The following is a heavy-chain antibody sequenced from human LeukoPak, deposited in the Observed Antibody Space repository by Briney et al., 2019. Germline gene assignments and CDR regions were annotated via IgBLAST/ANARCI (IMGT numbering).Heavy chain of an antibody. Sequence: PGGSLRLSCAASGFTFSSYAMSWVRQAPGKGLEWVSAITDSGDITYYADSVKGRFTISRDNSKDTLYLQMNSLRADDTAVYYCAKGDVLLWFGKLLHPPGFDYWGQGTLVTVSS. D-gene: IGHD3-10*01. CDR1: GFTFSSYA. J-gene: IGHJ4*02. CDR3: AKGDVLLWFGKLLHPPGFDY. V-gene: IGHV3-23*01. CDR2: ITDSGDIT.